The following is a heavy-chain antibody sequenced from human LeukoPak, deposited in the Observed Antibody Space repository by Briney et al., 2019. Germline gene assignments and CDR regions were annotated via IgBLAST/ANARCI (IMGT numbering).Heavy chain of an antibody. V-gene: IGHV1-2*02. CDR3: ALVVDEQWLVPWFDP. J-gene: IGHJ5*02. D-gene: IGHD6-19*01. CDR1: GYTFTGYY. Sequence: ASVKVSCKASGYTFTGYYMHWVRQAPGQGLEWMGWINPNSGGTNYAQKFQGRVTMTRDTSISTAYMELSRLRSDDTAVYYCALVVDEQWLVPWFDPWGQGTLVTVSS. CDR2: INPNSGGT.